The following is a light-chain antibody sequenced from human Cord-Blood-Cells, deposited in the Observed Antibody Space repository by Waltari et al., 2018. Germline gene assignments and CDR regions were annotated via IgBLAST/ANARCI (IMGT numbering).Light chain of an antibody. CDR2: QDS. J-gene: IGLJ3*02. Sequence: SYELTQPSSVSVSPGQTARITCSGNVLAKKYARWFQQKPGQAPVLVIYQDSERPSGIPERFSGSSSGTTVTLTISWAQVEDEADYSCYSAADNNMGVFGGGTKLTVL. CDR1: VLAKKY. V-gene: IGLV3-27*01. CDR3: YSAADNNMGV.